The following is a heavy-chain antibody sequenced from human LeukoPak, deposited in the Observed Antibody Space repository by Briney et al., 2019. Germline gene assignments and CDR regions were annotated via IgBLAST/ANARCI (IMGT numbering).Heavy chain of an antibody. D-gene: IGHD3-10*02. CDR3: AKELDTMFFDY. V-gene: IGHV3-43*01. J-gene: IGHJ4*02. CDR2: AGWAGGTT. CDR1: GFNFHRYT. Sequence: GFLRLSCATSGFNFHRYTIHWVRQAPGKGLEWVSLAGWAGGTTYYSDSVRGRFTISRDSGRNSVYLQMNSLTTDDTAFYFCAKELDTMFFDYWGQGALVTVSS.